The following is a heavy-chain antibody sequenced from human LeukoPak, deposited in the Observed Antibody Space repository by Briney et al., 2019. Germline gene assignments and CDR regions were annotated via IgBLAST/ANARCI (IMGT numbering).Heavy chain of an antibody. V-gene: IGHV1-2*02. CDR2: IKPVRGGT. D-gene: IGHD3-3*01. CDR3: ARRGITILGVVIIGAFDI. J-gene: IGHJ3*02. Sequence: ASDTVSCKASGFTLSGYYLQWVRQAPGQGLDWVGWIKPVRGGTNYAQNLQGRVTMTRDTSISTAYMELSRLRSDDTAVYYCARRGITILGVVIIGAFDIWGQGTMVTVSS. CDR1: GFTLSGYY.